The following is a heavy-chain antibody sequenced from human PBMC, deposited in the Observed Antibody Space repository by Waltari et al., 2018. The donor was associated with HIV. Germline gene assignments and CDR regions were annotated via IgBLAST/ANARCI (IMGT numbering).Heavy chain of an antibody. V-gene: IGHV4-4*07. CDR3: ARGLRLGELSLYKYAFDI. J-gene: IGHJ3*02. CDR2: IYTSGST. Sequence: QVQLEESGPGLMKPSETLSLTCTVSGGSISSYYWSWIRLPAGKGLEWIGRIYTSGSTNYNPSLKSRVTRSVDTSMNQFSLKLSSVTAADTAVYYCARGLRLGELSLYKYAFDIWGQGTMVTVSS. CDR1: GGSISSYY. D-gene: IGHD3-16*02.